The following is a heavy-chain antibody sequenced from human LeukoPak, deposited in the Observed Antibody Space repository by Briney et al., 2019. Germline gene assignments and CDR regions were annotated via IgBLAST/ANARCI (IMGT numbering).Heavy chain of an antibody. J-gene: IGHJ6*02. CDR2: ISYDGSNT. D-gene: IGHD4-17*01. Sequence: PGGSRTLSCAASGFTFSSYGMHWVRQAPGKGLECVAAISYDGSNTYYADFVKGRFTIFRDYSKNALYLQMNSLRAEDTAVYYCARDGVGYGDYGVYYYYYGMDVWGQGTTVTVSS. CDR3: ARDGVGYGDYGVYYYYYGMDV. CDR1: GFTFSSYG. V-gene: IGHV3-33*01.